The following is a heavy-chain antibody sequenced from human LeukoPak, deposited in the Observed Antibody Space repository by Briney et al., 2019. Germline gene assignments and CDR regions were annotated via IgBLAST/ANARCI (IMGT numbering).Heavy chain of an antibody. J-gene: IGHJ3*02. V-gene: IGHV3-64*01. CDR1: GFTFSSYA. Sequence: SGGSLRLSCAASGFTFSSYAMHWVRQAPGKGLGYVSAISSNGGSTYYANSVKGRFTISRDNSKNTLYLQMNSLRAEDTAVYYCAKTLLYCSSTSCYAFDIWGQGTMVTVSS. CDR3: AKTLLYCSSTSCYAFDI. D-gene: IGHD2-2*01. CDR2: ISSNGGST.